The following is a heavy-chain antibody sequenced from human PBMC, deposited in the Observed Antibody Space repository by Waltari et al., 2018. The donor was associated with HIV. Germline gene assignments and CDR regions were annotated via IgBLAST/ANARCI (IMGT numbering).Heavy chain of an antibody. Sequence: EVQLVESGGGVVRPGGSLRLSFAASGFIFGDYGMNWVRQAPGKGLEWVSGISWNGGSTDSADSVKGRFTISRDNANNSLFLEMNNLRAEDTALYHCARALPGPSDYFYYGMDVWGQGTTVTVSS. CDR1: GFIFGDYG. CDR2: ISWNGGST. V-gene: IGHV3-20*02. CDR3: ARALPGPSDYFYYGMDV. D-gene: IGHD6-19*01. J-gene: IGHJ6*02.